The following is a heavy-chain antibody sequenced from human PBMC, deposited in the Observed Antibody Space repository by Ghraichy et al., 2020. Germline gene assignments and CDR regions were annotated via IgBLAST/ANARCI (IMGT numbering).Heavy chain of an antibody. CDR3: ARDRGDYYYVSFDL. CDR1: GGSISSGDYY. V-gene: IGHV4-30-4*01. Sequence: SQTLSLTCTVSGGSISSGDYYWSWIRPPPGKGLEWIGYIYYSGSTYYNPSLKSRVTISVDTSKNQFSLKLSSVTAADTAVYYCARDRGDYYYVSFDLWGRGTLVTVSS. CDR2: IYYSGST. D-gene: IGHD3-10*02. J-gene: IGHJ2*01.